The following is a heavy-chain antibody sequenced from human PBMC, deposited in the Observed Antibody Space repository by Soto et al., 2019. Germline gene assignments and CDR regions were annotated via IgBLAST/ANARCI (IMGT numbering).Heavy chain of an antibody. Sequence: SXKVSFKASGGTXTSYAIRWVRQAPGQGLEWMGGIIPIFGTANYAQKFQGRVTITAYKSTSTAYMELSSLRSEDKAVYYCARVYDSSGYYYYWGQGTLVTVSS. V-gene: IGHV1-69*06. J-gene: IGHJ4*02. D-gene: IGHD3-22*01. CDR3: ARVYDSSGYYYY. CDR1: GGTXTSYA. CDR2: IIPIFGTA.